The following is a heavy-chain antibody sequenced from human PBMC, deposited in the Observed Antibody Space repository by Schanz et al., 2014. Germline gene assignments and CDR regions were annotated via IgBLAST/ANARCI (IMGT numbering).Heavy chain of an antibody. V-gene: IGHV3-23*04. CDR1: GFTFSSYA. J-gene: IGHJ4*02. D-gene: IGHD1-26*01. Sequence: EVQLVESGGGLVQPGGSLRLSCAASGFTFSSYAMTWVRQAPGMGLGWVSAMNESHSTIYYADSVRGRFTISRDNAENARNRQTNSLRAEDTGLYFGARGGSGSHYRLDYWGQGTLVTVSS. CDR3: ARGGSGSHYRLDY. CDR2: MNESHSTI.